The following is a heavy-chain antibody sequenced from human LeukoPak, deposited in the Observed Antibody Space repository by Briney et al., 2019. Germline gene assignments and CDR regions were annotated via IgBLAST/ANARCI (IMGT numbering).Heavy chain of an antibody. Sequence: RGESLKISCKGSGYSFTSYWIGWVRQMPGKGLEWMGIIYPGDSDTRYSPSFQGQVTISADKSISTAYLQWSSLKASDTAMYYCARGRGTRSSSSSSVLFDPWGQGTLVTVSS. CDR1: GYSFTSYW. J-gene: IGHJ5*02. CDR2: IYPGDSDT. CDR3: ARGRGTRSSSSSSVLFDP. V-gene: IGHV5-51*01. D-gene: IGHD6-6*01.